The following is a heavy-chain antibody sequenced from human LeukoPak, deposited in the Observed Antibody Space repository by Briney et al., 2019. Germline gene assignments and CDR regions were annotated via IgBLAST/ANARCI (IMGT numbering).Heavy chain of an antibody. CDR2: ISYDGSNK. Sequence: GGSLRLSCAASGFTFSSYAMHWARQAPRKGLEWVAVISYDGSNKYYADSEKGRFTISRENSKHTLYLQMNSLRAEDTAVYYCARVSGKFYDILTGYYSYWGQGTLVTVSS. V-gene: IGHV3-30-3*01. J-gene: IGHJ4*02. D-gene: IGHD3-9*01. CDR1: GFTFSSYA. CDR3: ARVSGKFYDILTGYYSY.